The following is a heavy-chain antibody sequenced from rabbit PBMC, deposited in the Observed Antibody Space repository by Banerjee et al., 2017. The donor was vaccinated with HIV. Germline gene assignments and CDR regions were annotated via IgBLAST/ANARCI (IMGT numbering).Heavy chain of an antibody. V-gene: IGHV1S25*01. J-gene: IGHJ4*01. CDR3: ARAQADYVADGYVGYFNL. D-gene: IGHD6-1*01. Sequence: QEQLEESGGDLVKPEGSLTLTCTASGFSLSSYAMLWVRQAPGEGLEYIGFIYTDGSAYYASWVNGRFTISRTTTTVDLKMTSLTAADTATYFCARAQADYVADGYVGYFNLWGPGTLVTVS. CDR2: IYTDGSA. CDR1: GFSLSSYA.